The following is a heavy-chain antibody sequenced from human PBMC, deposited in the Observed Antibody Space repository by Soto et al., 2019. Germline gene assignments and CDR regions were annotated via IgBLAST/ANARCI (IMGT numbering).Heavy chain of an antibody. J-gene: IGHJ4*02. CDR2: ISGSSGTI. CDR3: AVGSITEDY. CDR1: GFTFSSYS. V-gene: IGHV3-48*02. Sequence: EVQLVESGGGLVQTGGSLRLSCAASGFTFSSYSMDWVRQAPGKGLEWVSYISGSSGTIHYADSVKGRFTISRDNAKNSLYLQMNSLRDEDTAVYYCAVGSITEDYWGQGTLVTVSS. D-gene: IGHD1-26*01.